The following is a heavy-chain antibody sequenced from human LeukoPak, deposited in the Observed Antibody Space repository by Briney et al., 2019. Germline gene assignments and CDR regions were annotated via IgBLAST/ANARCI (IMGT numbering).Heavy chain of an antibody. V-gene: IGHV4-59*01. CDR1: GGSISSYY. D-gene: IGHD3-10*01. CDR2: IYYSGST. CDR3: ASGIGGSGSYFIDY. Sequence: SETLSLTCTVSGGSISSYYWSWIRQPPGKGLEWIGYIYYSGSTNYNPSLKSRVTISVDTSKNQFSLKLSSVTAADTAVYYCASGIGGSGSYFIDYWGQGTLVTVSS. J-gene: IGHJ4*02.